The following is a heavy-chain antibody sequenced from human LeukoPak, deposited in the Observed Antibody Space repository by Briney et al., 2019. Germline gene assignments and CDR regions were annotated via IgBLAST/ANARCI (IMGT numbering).Heavy chain of an antibody. CDR3: AGGTGQYNYGHRGAFDT. D-gene: IGHD5-18*01. CDR1: GYSFTNYW. CDR2: IYPGDSDT. Sequence: KNGESLKISCKGSGYSFTNYWIGWVRQMPGKGLEWMGIIYPGDSDTRYSPSFQGQVAISADKSISTAYLQWSSLKASDTAMYHCAGGTGQYNYGHRGAFDTWGQGTMVTVSS. V-gene: IGHV5-51*01. J-gene: IGHJ3*02.